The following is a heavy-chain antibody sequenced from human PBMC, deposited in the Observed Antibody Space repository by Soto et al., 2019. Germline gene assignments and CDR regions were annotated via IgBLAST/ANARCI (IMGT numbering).Heavy chain of an antibody. CDR2: FRSSGDDGTT. D-gene: IGHD3-10*01. CDR1: GFTFSSYS. Sequence: EVQLLESGGGLVQPGGSLRLSCAASGFTFSSYSMSWVRQAPGKGLEWVSGFRSSGDDGTTYYADSVKGRFTISRDNSKNTLYLQMNSLRAEDTAVYYCARGGVLTMVRGVIIIPRSYYFDYWGQGTLVTVSS. CDR3: ARGGVLTMVRGVIIIPRSYYFDY. V-gene: IGHV3-23*01. J-gene: IGHJ4*02.